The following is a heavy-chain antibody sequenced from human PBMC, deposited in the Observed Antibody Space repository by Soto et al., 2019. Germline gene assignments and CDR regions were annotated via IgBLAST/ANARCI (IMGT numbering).Heavy chain of an antibody. CDR3: ARWSSGWYYFDY. D-gene: IGHD6-19*01. Sequence: SSETMSLTCTVSGGSISSSSYYWGWIRQPPGKGLEWIGSIYYSGSTYYNPSLKSRVTISVDTSKDQFSLKLSSVTAADTAVYYCARWSSGWYYFDYWGQGTLVTVSS. CDR2: IYYSGST. V-gene: IGHV4-39*01. CDR1: GGSISSSSYY. J-gene: IGHJ4*02.